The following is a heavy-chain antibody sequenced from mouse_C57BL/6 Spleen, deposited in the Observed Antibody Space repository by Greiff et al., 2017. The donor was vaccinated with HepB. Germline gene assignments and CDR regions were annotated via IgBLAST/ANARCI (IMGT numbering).Heavy chain of an antibody. J-gene: IGHJ2*01. CDR1: GYTFTSYW. Sequence: LQESGAELVKPGASVKLSCKASGYTFTSYWMQWVKQRPGQGLEWIGEIDPSDSYTNYNQKFKGKATLTVDTSSSTAYMQLSSLTSEDSAVYYCARGYSFDYWGQGTTLTVSS. D-gene: IGHD2-12*01. CDR2: IDPSDSYT. V-gene: IGHV1-50*01. CDR3: ARGYSFDY.